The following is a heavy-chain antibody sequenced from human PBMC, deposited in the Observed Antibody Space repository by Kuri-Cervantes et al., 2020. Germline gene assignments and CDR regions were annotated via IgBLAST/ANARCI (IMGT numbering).Heavy chain of an antibody. D-gene: IGHD5-12*01. CDR1: AYSISSGYY. V-gene: IGHV4-38-2*02. CDR2: IYHSGST. J-gene: IGHJ4*02. CDR3: ARDPYHSGYDYPVDN. Sequence: SQTLSLTCAVSAYSISSGYYWGWIRQSPGKGLEWIGSIYHSGSTNYNPSLKSRVTISVDTSKNQFSLNLSSVTAADTAVYYCARDPYHSGYDYPVDNWGQGTLVTVSS.